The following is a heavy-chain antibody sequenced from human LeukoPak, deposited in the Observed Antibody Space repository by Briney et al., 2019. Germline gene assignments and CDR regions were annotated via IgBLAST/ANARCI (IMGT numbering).Heavy chain of an antibody. CDR1: GGSFSGYY. CDR2: INHSGST. V-gene: IGHV4-34*01. CDR3: ARGLVGCSGGSCYSHDY. D-gene: IGHD2-15*01. J-gene: IGHJ4*02. Sequence: KPSETLSLTCAVYGGSFSGYYWSWIRQPPGKGLDWIGEINHSGSTNYNPSLKSRVTISVDTSKNQFSLKLSSVTAADTAVYYCARGLVGCSGGSCYSHDYWGQGTLVTVSS.